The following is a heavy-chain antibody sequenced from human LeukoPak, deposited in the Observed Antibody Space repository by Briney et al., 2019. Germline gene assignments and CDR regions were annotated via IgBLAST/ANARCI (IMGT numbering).Heavy chain of an antibody. CDR2: IYHSGST. J-gene: IGHJ4*02. Sequence: SETLSLTCAVYGYSISSGYYWGWIRQPPGKGLEWIGSIYHSGSTYYNPSLKSRVTISVDTSKNQFSLKLSSVTAADTAVYYCARTLYYYDSSGYSYWGQGTLVTVSS. D-gene: IGHD3-22*01. V-gene: IGHV4-38-2*01. CDR3: ARTLYYYDSSGYSY. CDR1: GYSISSGYY.